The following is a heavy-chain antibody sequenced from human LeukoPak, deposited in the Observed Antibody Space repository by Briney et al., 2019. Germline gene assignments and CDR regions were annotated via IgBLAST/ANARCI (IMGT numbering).Heavy chain of an antibody. CDR3: ARDYCSGGSCYSGYYYYMDV. V-gene: IGHV3-21*01. Sequence: PGGSLRLSCAVSGFTFSSYSMNWVRRSPGKGLEWLSSISSSSSYIYYADSVKGRFTISRDNAKNSLYLQMNSLRAEDTAVYYCARDYCSGGSCYSGYYYYMDVWGKGTALTVS. J-gene: IGHJ6*03. CDR1: GFTFSSYS. D-gene: IGHD2-15*01. CDR2: ISSSSSYI.